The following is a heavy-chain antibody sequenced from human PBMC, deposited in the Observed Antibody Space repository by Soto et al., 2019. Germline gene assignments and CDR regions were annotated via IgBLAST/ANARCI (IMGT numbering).Heavy chain of an antibody. Sequence: QVQLVQSGAEVKKPGSSVKVSCKASGGTISSYAISWVRQAPGQGLEWMGGIIPIFGTANYAQKFQGRVTITADKSTSTAYMELSSLRSEDTAVYYCARDASLPAAGTTPLGPWGQGTLVTVSS. J-gene: IGHJ5*02. CDR2: IIPIFGTA. V-gene: IGHV1-69*06. CDR3: ARDASLPAAGTTPLGP. D-gene: IGHD6-13*01. CDR1: GGTISSYA.